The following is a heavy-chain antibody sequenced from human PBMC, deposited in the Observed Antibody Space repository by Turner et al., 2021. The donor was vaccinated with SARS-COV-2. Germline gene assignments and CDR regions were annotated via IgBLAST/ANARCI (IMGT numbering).Heavy chain of an antibody. Sequence: QLQLEESGPGLVKASETLSLTCGVSGGSVTNSFYFWGWVRQAPGRGLEWIASMSYSEMTYHHPSLRSRVSISKDTSKNQFSLRLTSLTAADTAIYYCATKTHCGSDCYSKYFDLWGRGTPVTVAS. V-gene: IGHV4-39*01. CDR3: ATKTHCGSDCYSKYFDL. J-gene: IGHJ2*01. D-gene: IGHD2-21*02. CDR1: GGSVTNSFYF. CDR2: MSYSEMT.